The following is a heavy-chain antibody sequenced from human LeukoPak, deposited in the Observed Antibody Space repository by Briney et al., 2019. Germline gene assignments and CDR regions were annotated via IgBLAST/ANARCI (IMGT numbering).Heavy chain of an antibody. CDR1: GFTFSSYG. V-gene: IGHV3-30*02. J-gene: IGHJ6*03. D-gene: IGHD3-10*01. Sequence: GGSLRLSCAASGFTFSSYGMHWVRQAPGKGLEWVAFIRYDGSNKYYADSVKGRFTISRDNSKNTLYLQMNSLRAEDTALYYCARLSAYYYGSFFYYYMDVWGKGTTVTVSS. CDR2: IRYDGSNK. CDR3: ARLSAYYYGSFFYYYMDV.